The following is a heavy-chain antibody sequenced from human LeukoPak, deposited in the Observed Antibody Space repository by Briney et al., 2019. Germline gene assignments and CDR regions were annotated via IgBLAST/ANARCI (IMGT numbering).Heavy chain of an antibody. D-gene: IGHD3-22*01. Sequence: EASVKVSCKASGYTFTSYGISWVRQAPGQGLEWMGWISAYNGNTNYARKLQGRVTMTTDTSTSTAYMELRSLRSDDTAVYYCARGRGPYYYDSSGPTWDPNWFDPWGQGTLVAVSS. CDR2: ISAYNGNT. CDR3: ARGRGPYYYDSSGPTWDPNWFDP. V-gene: IGHV1-18*01. CDR1: GYTFTSYG. J-gene: IGHJ5*02.